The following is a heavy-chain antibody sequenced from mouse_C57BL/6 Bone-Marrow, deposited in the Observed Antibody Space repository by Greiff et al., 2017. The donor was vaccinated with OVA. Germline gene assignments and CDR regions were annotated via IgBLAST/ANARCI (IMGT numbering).Heavy chain of an antibody. J-gene: IGHJ2*01. D-gene: IGHD2-3*01. CDR3: ARDDGYFFEY. V-gene: IGHV1-76*01. CDR2: IYPGSGKT. Sequence: VKLMESGAEVVRPGASVKLSCKASGYTFTDHYINWVKQRPGQGLEWIARIYPGSGKTYYNEKFKGKATLTAEKSSNTAYMQLSSLTSEDSAVYFCARDDGYFFEYWGQGTTLTVSS. CDR1: GYTFTDHY.